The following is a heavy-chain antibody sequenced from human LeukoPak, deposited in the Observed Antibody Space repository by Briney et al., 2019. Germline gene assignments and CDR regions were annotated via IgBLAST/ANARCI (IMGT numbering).Heavy chain of an antibody. CDR3: ARETLYYDILTGHHPFDP. Sequence: SVKVSCKASGGTFSSYAISWVRQAPGQGLEWMGGIIPIFGTANYAQKFQGRVTITADGSTSTAYMELSSLRSEDTAVYYCARETLYYDILTGHHPFDPWGQGTLVTVSS. D-gene: IGHD3-9*01. V-gene: IGHV1-69*13. CDR2: IIPIFGTA. CDR1: GGTFSSYA. J-gene: IGHJ5*02.